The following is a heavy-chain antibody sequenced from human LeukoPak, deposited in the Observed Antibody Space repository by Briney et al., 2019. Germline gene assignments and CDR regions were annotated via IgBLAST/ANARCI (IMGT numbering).Heavy chain of an antibody. CDR1: GGSISSYY. Sequence: PSETLSLTCTVSGGSISSYYWSWIRQPPGKGPEWIGYIYYSGSTNYNPSLKSRVTISVDTSKNQFSLKLSSVTAADTAVYYCARDGEHWGQGTLVTVSS. V-gene: IGHV4-59*01. CDR2: IYYSGST. J-gene: IGHJ1*01. CDR3: ARDGEH. D-gene: IGHD3-10*01.